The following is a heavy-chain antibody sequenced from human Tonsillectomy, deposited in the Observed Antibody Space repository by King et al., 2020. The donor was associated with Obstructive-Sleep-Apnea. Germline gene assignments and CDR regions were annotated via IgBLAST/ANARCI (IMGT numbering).Heavy chain of an antibody. CDR1: GFTFSSYS. CDR2: ISSSSSTI. Sequence: VQLVESGGGLVQPGGSLRLSCAASGFTFSSYSMHWVRQAPGKGREWVSYISSSSSTIYDADSVKGRFTISRDNAKNSLYLQMNSLRAEDTAVYYCARSSGYYYHDAFDIWGQGTMVTVSS. CDR3: ARSSGYYYHDAFDI. D-gene: IGHD3-22*01. J-gene: IGHJ3*02. V-gene: IGHV3-48*01.